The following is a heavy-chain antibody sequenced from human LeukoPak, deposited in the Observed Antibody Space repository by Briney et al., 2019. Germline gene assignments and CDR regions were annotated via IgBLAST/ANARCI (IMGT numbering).Heavy chain of an antibody. CDR1: GFTVSSNY. V-gene: IGHV3-66*01. J-gene: IGHJ4*02. Sequence: GGSLRLSCAASGFTVSSNYMSWVRQAPGKGLEWVSVIYSGGSTYYADSVKGRFTISRDNSKNTLYLQMNSLRAEDTAVYFCAKIASASGSFSDYWGQGTLVTVSS. D-gene: IGHD3-10*01. CDR2: IYSGGST. CDR3: AKIASASGSFSDY.